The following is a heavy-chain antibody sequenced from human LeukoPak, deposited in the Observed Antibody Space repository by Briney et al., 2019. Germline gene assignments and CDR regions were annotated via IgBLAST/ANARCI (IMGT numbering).Heavy chain of an antibody. Sequence: RASETLSLTCTVSGVSISSYYWSWIRQPAGKGLEWIGRIYTSGSTNYNPSLKSRVTMSVDTSKNQFSLKLSSVTAADTAVYYCARVTGSGYDWYYYMDVWGKGTTVTVSS. CDR3: ARVTGSGYDWYYYMDV. J-gene: IGHJ6*03. CDR2: IYTSGST. CDR1: GVSISSYY. V-gene: IGHV4-4*07. D-gene: IGHD5-12*01.